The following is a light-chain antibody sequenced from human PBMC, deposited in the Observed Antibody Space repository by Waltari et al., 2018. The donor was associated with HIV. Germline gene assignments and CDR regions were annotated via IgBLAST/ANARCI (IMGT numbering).Light chain of an antibody. CDR1: SSDIGGYNY. Sequence: QSALTQPPSASGSPGQSVTISCTGTSSDIGGYNYVSWYQQHPGKAPKLIMTEVTKPPSGVPVRFSGSKSGNTASLTVSGLQAEDEAHYYCSSYAPTNNFYVLFGGGTALTVL. CDR3: SSYAPTNNFYVL. CDR2: EVT. V-gene: IGLV2-8*01. J-gene: IGLJ2*01.